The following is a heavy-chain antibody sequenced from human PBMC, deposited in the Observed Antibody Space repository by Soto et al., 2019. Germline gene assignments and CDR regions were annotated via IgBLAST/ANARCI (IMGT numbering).Heavy chain of an antibody. CDR2: IYYSGST. D-gene: IGHD6-13*01. V-gene: IGHV4-31*03. CDR1: GGSISTGGNY. J-gene: IGHJ3*02. CDR3: ARSHLVAAAGIYSFDI. Sequence: SETLSLTCTVSGGSISTGGNYWSWIRQHPGKGLEWIGYIYYSGSTYYNPSLKSRVTISVDTSKNQFSLKLSSVTAADTAVYYCARSHLVAAAGIYSFDISCQGTMVTVSS.